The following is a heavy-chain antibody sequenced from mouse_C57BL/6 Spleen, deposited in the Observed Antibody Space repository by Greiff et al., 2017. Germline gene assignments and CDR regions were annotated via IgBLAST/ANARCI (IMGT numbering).Heavy chain of an antibody. CDR3: TGYYGNYFDY. J-gene: IGHJ2*01. D-gene: IGHD2-1*01. CDR1: GFNIKDDY. V-gene: IGHV14-4*01. CDR2: IDPENGDT. Sequence: EVKLQESGAELVRPGASVKLSCTASGFNIKDDYMHWVKQRPEQGLEWIGWIDPENGDTEYASKFQGKATITADTSSNTAYLQLSSLTSEDTAVYYCTGYYGNYFDYWGQGTTLTVSS.